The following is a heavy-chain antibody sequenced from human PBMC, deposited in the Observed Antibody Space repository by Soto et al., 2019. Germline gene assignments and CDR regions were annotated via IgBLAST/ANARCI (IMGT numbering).Heavy chain of an antibody. CDR1: GGTFSSYA. J-gene: IGHJ4*02. D-gene: IGHD6-6*01. V-gene: IGHV1-69*13. Sequence: SVKVSCKASGGTFSSYAISWVRQAPGQGLEWMGGIIPIFGTADYAQKFQGRVTITADESTSTAYMELSSLRSEDTAVYYCARDPPGGGGGSSSEVDYWGQGTLVTVSS. CDR2: IIPIFGTA. CDR3: ARDPPGGGGGSSSEVDY.